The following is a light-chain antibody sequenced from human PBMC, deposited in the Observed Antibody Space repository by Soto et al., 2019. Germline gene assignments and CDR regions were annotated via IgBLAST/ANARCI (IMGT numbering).Light chain of an antibody. CDR2: DVS. J-gene: IGLJ1*01. CDR3: SSYTSSITDV. V-gene: IGLV2-14*01. Sequence: QSALTQPASVSGSPGQSITISCTGTSNDVGGYSYVSWYQQRPDKAPKLMIYDVSNRPSGVSDRFSGSKSGNTASLTISGLQAEDESDYYCSSYTSSITDVFGTGTKLTVL. CDR1: SNDVGGYSY.